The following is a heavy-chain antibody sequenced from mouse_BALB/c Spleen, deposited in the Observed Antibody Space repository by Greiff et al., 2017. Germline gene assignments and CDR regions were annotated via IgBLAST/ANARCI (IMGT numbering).Heavy chain of an antibody. V-gene: IGHV5-12-2*01. D-gene: IGHD1-2*01. CDR2: ISNGGGST. Sequence: EVQVVESGGGLVQPGGSLKLSCAASGFTFSSYTMSWVRQTPEKRLEWVAYISNGGGSTYYPDTVKGRFTISRDNAKNTLYLQMSSLKSEDTAMYYCARLGTTATGAMDYWGQGTSVTVSS. J-gene: IGHJ4*01. CDR3: ARLGTTATGAMDY. CDR1: GFTFSSYT.